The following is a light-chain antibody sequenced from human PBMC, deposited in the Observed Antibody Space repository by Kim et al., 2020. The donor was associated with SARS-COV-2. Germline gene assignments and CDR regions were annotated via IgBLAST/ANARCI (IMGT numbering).Light chain of an antibody. J-gene: IGLJ2*01. CDR2: LNSDGSH. Sequence: SVKLTCTLSSGHSSYAIAWHQQQPEKGPRYLMKLNSDGSHSKVDGIPDRFSGSSSGAERYLTISSLQSEDEADYYCQTWGTGIVVFGGGTQLTVL. CDR3: QTWGTGIVV. CDR1: SGHSSYA. V-gene: IGLV4-69*01.